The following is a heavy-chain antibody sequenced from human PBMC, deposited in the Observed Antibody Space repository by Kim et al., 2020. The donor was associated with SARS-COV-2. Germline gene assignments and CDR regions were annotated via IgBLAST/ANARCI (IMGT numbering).Heavy chain of an antibody. Sequence: GGSLRLSCAASGFTFSSYWMHWVRQAPGKGLVWVSRINSDGSSTSYADSVKGRFTISRDNAKNTLYLQMNSLRAEDTAVYYCARDLRTSPIQLRSYYYYYGMDVWGQGTTVTVSS. CDR3: ARDLRTSPIQLRSYYYYYGMDV. CDR2: INSDGSST. V-gene: IGHV3-74*01. CDR1: GFTFSSYW. J-gene: IGHJ6*02. D-gene: IGHD5-18*01.